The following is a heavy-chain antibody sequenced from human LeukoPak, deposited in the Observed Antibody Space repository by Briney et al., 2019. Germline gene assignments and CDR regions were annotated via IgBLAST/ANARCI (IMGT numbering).Heavy chain of an antibody. CDR2: IYYIGST. CDR1: GGSISSYY. J-gene: IGHJ4*02. Sequence: PSETLSLTCTVSGGSISSYYWSWIRHPPGKGLEWIGDIYYIGSTNYNPSLKSRVPISVDTSNNQFSLKLSSVTAADTAVYYCARHLIDYGDYEGFDYWGQGTLVTVPS. D-gene: IGHD4-17*01. CDR3: ARHLIDYGDYEGFDY. V-gene: IGHV4-59*08.